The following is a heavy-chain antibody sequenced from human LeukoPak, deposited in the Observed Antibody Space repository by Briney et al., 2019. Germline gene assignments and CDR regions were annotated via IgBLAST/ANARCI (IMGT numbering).Heavy chain of an antibody. CDR2: ISSSSRYI. Sequence: GGSLRLSCAASGFTFSGYTMNWVRQAPGKGLEGVSSISSSSRYIYYADSVKGRFTISRDHAKNSLYLQMNSLRAEDTAVYYCARDPELGYCSSTSCPIDYWGQGTLVTVSS. V-gene: IGHV3-21*01. CDR3: ARDPELGYCSSTSCPIDY. J-gene: IGHJ4*02. D-gene: IGHD2-2*01. CDR1: GFTFSGYT.